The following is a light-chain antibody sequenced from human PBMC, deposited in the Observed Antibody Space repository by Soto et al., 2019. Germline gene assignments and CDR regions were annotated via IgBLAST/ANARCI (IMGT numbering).Light chain of an antibody. CDR3: QQYNSLWT. CDR2: KAS. Sequence: DIQMTQSPSTLSASVGDRVTITCRASQSISSWLAWYQQKPGKAPKLLIYKASSLESGVPSRFSGSGSGTESTLNISSLQPDDFATYYCQQYNSLWTFGQGTKVEIK. V-gene: IGKV1-5*03. CDR1: QSISSW. J-gene: IGKJ1*01.